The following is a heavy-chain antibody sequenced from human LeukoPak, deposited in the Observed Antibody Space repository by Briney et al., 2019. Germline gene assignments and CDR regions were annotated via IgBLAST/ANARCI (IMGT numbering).Heavy chain of an antibody. CDR2: INPSGGST. Sequence: GASVKVSCKASGYTFTSYYMHWVRQAPGQGLEWMGIINPSGGSTSYAQKFQGRVTTTRDTSTSTVYMELSSLRSEDTAVYYCARGTNDFWSGYSYGMDVWGQGTTVTVSS. V-gene: IGHV1-46*01. J-gene: IGHJ6*02. CDR1: GYTFTSYY. CDR3: ARGTNDFWSGYSYGMDV. D-gene: IGHD3-3*01.